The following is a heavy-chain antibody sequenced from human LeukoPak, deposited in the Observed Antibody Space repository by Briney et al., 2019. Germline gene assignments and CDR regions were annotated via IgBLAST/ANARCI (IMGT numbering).Heavy chain of an antibody. J-gene: IGHJ3*02. CDR3: AKVSPYYYDSSYVGAFDI. V-gene: IGHV3-23*01. CDR1: GFTFSDYS. CDR2: VNFGGHMT. Sequence: GSLRLTCAASGFTFSDYSMVWVRQAPGRGPEWVSGVNFGGHMTDYTASVRGRFTISRDNSKNTLYLQMNSLRAEDTAVYYCAKVSPYYYDSSYVGAFDIWGQGTMVTVSS. D-gene: IGHD3-22*01.